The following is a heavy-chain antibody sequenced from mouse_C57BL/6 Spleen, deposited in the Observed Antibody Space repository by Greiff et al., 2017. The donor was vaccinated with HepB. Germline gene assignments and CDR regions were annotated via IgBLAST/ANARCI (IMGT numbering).Heavy chain of an antibody. V-gene: IGHV1-26*01. CDR3: ARRGEYYGSSYDWFAY. D-gene: IGHD1-1*01. Sequence: EVQLQQSGPELVKPGASVKISCKASGYTFTDYYMNWVKQSHGKSLEWIGDINPNNGGTSYNQKFKGKATLTVDTSSSTAYMELRSLTSEDSAVYYCARRGEYYGSSYDWFAYWGQGTLVTVSA. CDR2: INPNNGGT. CDR1: GYTFTDYY. J-gene: IGHJ3*01.